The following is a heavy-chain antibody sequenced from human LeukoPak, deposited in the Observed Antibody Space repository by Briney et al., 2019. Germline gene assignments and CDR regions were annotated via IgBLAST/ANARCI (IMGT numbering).Heavy chain of an antibody. V-gene: IGHV1-69*04. Sequence: SVKVSCKASGGTFSSYTISWVRQAPGQGLEWMGRIIPILGIANYAQKFQGRVTITAEKSTSTAYMELSSLRSEDTAVYYCARDGTHCSGGSCPHVFDYWGQGTLVTVSS. CDR3: ARDGTHCSGGSCPHVFDY. CDR2: IIPILGIA. J-gene: IGHJ4*02. D-gene: IGHD2-15*01. CDR1: GGTFSSYT.